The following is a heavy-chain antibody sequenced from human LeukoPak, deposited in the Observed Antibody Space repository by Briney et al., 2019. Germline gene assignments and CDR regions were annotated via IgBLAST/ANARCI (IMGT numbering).Heavy chain of an antibody. Sequence: GGTLRLSCAASGFTFSSYGMSWVRQAPGKGLEWVANIKQDGSEKYYVDSVKGRFTISRGNAKNSLYLQMNSLRAEDTAVYYCARDQKEVWFGELSRPGYYYYMDVWGKGTTVTISS. V-gene: IGHV3-7*01. D-gene: IGHD3-10*01. J-gene: IGHJ6*03. CDR3: ARDQKEVWFGELSRPGYYYYMDV. CDR2: IKQDGSEK. CDR1: GFTFSSYG.